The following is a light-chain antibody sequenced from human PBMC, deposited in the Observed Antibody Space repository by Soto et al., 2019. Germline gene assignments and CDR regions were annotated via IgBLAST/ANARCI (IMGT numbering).Light chain of an antibody. CDR3: QHYGSSLIT. CDR2: GAS. Sequence: EIVMTQSPATLSVSPGERATLSCWASQSVRSDLAWYQQKPGQAPRLLIYGASIRATGIPARFSGSGSGTDFTLTISRLEPEDFAVYFCQHYGSSLITFGQGKRLEIK. J-gene: IGKJ5*01. V-gene: IGKV3-20*01. CDR1: QSVRSD.